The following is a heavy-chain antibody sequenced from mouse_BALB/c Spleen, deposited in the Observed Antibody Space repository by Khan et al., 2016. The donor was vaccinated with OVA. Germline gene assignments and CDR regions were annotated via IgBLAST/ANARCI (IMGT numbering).Heavy chain of an antibody. D-gene: IGHD2-4*01. CDR3: ARWGITTGFAY. CDR1: GYTYTSYV. V-gene: IGHV1S136*01. CDR2: INPYNDGT. J-gene: IGHJ3*01. Sequence: VQLKQSGPELVKPGASVKMSCKASGYTYTSYVMHWVKQKPGQGLEWIGYINPYNDGTKYDEKFKGKATLISDKSSSTAYMELSSLTSADSAVYYCARWGITTGFAYWGQGTLVTVSA.